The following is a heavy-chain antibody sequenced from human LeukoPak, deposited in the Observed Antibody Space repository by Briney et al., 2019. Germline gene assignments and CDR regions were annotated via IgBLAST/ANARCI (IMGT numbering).Heavy chain of an antibody. CDR2: IYYSGST. V-gene: IGHV4-59*08. CDR3: ARHVDSRPQVPFDY. J-gene: IGHJ4*02. CDR1: GGSISSYY. Sequence: SETLPLTCTVSGGSISSYYWSWIRQPPGKGLEWIGYIYYSGSTNYSPSLKSRVTISVDTSKNQFSLKLSSVTAADTAVYYRARHVDSRPQVPFDYWGQGTLVTVSS. D-gene: IGHD3-22*01.